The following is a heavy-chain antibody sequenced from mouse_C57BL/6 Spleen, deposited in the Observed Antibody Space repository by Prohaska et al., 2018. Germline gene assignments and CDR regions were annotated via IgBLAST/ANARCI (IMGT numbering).Heavy chain of an antibody. V-gene: IGHV6-3*01. J-gene: IGHJ3*01. Sequence: EVKLEESGGGLVQPGGSMKLSCVASGFTFSNYWMNWVRQSPEKGLEWVAQIRLKSDNYATHYAESVKGRFTISRDDSKSSVYLQSNNLRAEDTGIYYCTGPAAWFAYWGQGTLVTVSA. CDR1: GFTFSNYW. CDR3: TGPAAWFAY. CDR2: IRLKSDNYAT.